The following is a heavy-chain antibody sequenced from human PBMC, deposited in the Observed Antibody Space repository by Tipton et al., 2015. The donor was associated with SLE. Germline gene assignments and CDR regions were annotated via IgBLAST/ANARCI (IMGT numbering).Heavy chain of an antibody. CDR3: ARVGLVGAADAFDI. V-gene: IGHV1-2*06. CDR1: GYTFTGYY. CDR2: INPNSGGT. D-gene: IGHD1-26*01. Sequence: QLVQSGAEVKKPGASVKVSCKASGYTFTGYYMHWVRQAPGQGLEWMGRINPNSGGTNYAQKFQGRVTMTRDTSISTAYMELRSLRSDDTAVYYCARVGLVGAADAFDIWGQGTMVTVSS. J-gene: IGHJ3*02.